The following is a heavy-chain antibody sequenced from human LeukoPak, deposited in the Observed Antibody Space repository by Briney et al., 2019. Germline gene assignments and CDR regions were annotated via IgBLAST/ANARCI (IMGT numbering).Heavy chain of an antibody. J-gene: IGHJ5*02. Sequence: SETLSLTCTVSGGSISSYYWSWIRQPAGKGLEWIGRIYTSGSTNYNPSLKSRVTTSVDTSKNQFSLKLSSVTAADTAVYYCARDYPHDFWSGYYTGRTATFFDPWGQGTLVTVSS. D-gene: IGHD3-3*01. V-gene: IGHV4-4*07. CDR1: GGSISSYY. CDR2: IYTSGST. CDR3: ARDYPHDFWSGYYTGRTATFFDP.